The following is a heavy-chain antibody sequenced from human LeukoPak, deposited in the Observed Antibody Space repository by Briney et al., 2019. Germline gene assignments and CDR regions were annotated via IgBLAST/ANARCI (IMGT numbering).Heavy chain of an antibody. CDR2: IKQDGSEK. D-gene: IGHD2-21*02. Sequence: GGSLRLSCAASGFTVSSNYMSWVRQAPGKGLEWVANIKQDGSEKYYVDSVKGRFTISRDNAKNSLYLQMNSLRAEDTAVYYCARSRDCGGDCYGPLAFDIWGQGTMVTVSS. CDR1: GFTVSSNY. J-gene: IGHJ3*02. V-gene: IGHV3-7*01. CDR3: ARSRDCGGDCYGPLAFDI.